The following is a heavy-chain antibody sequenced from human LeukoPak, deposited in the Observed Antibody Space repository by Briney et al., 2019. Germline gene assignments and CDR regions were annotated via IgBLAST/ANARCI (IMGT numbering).Heavy chain of an antibody. CDR2: INHSGST. Sequence: SETLSLTCAVYGGSFSGYYWSWIRRPPGKGLEWIGEINHSGSTNYNPSLKSRVTISVDTSKNQFSLKLSSVTAADTAVYYCARGGIFQNWFDPWGQGTLVTVSS. CDR1: GGSFSGYY. V-gene: IGHV4-34*01. D-gene: IGHD2-15*01. J-gene: IGHJ5*02. CDR3: ARGGIFQNWFDP.